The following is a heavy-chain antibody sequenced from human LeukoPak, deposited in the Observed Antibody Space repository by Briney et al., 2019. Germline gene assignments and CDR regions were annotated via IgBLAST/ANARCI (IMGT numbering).Heavy chain of an antibody. Sequence: GGSLRLSCAASGFTFSTYALTWVRQAPGKGLEWVSTISASGGSTYYADSVKGRFTISRDNSKNTLYLQMNSLRAEDTAVYYCAKAKRVGHFDYWGQGTLVTVSS. D-gene: IGHD1-26*01. V-gene: IGHV3-23*01. CDR1: GFTFSTYA. CDR3: AKAKRVGHFDY. J-gene: IGHJ4*02. CDR2: ISASGGST.